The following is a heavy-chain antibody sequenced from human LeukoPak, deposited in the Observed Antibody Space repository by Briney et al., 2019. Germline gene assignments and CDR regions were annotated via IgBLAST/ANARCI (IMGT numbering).Heavy chain of an antibody. CDR3: ARASELSYYYDSSGYSLDAFDI. CDR2: IYYSGST. D-gene: IGHD3-22*01. Sequence: SETLSLTCTVSGGSISSYYWSWIRQPPGKGLEWIGYIYYSGSTNYNPSLKSRVTISVDTSKNQFSLKLSSVTAADTAVYYCARASELSYYYDSSGYSLDAFDIWGRGTMVTVSS. V-gene: IGHV4-59*01. J-gene: IGHJ3*02. CDR1: GGSISSYY.